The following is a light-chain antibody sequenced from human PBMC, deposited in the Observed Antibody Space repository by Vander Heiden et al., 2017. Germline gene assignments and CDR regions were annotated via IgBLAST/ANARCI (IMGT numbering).Light chain of an antibody. Sequence: SYVLTQPPPVPVAPGQTARITCGGNNIGSKSVNWFQQKPGQAPVLVVYDDSDRPSGIPERFSGSNSGNTATLTISRVEAGDEADYYCQVWDGSSDQVVFGGGTKMTVL. CDR3: QVWDGSSDQVV. J-gene: IGLJ2*01. CDR1: NIGSKS. V-gene: IGLV3-21*02. CDR2: DDS.